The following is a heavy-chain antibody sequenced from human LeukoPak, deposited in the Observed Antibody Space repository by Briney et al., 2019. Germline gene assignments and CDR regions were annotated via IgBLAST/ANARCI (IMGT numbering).Heavy chain of an antibody. CDR1: GFTFSSYA. J-gene: IGHJ6*02. CDR2: ISGSGGST. Sequence: GGSLRLSCAASGFTFSSYAMSWVRQAPGKGLEWVSAISGSGGSTYYADSVKGRFTISRDNSKNTLYLQMNSLRAEDTAVYYCTRHSDAYCSRANCYVDNFYGLDVWGQGTRVTVSS. D-gene: IGHD2-2*01. CDR3: TRHSDAYCSRANCYVDNFYGLDV. V-gene: IGHV3-23*01.